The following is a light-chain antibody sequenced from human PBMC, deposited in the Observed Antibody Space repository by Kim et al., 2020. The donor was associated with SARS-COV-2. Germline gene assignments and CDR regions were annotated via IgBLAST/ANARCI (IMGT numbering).Light chain of an antibody. V-gene: IGLV2-11*01. CDR3: CSYAGSYSWV. CDR2: DVS. CDR1: SSDVGGYNF. J-gene: IGLJ2*01. Sequence: GQSVTVSCTGTSSDVGGYNFVSWYQQHPGKAPNVMIYDVSKRPSGVPDRFSGSKVGNTASLTISGLQAEDEADYYCCSYAGSYSWVFGGGTQLTVL.